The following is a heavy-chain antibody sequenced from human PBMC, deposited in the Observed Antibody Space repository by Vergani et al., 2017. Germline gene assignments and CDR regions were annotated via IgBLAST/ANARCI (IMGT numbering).Heavy chain of an antibody. D-gene: IGHD3-3*01. J-gene: IGHJ4*02. CDR2: INSDGSST. CDR3: AREKAGVVIDY. CDR1: GFTFSRYW. Sequence: EVQLVESGGGLVQPGGSLRLSCAASGFTFSRYWLHWVRQAPGKGLVWVSRINSDGSSTSYADSVKGRFTISRDNAQNTRYLQMNSLRAEDTAVYYCAREKAGVVIDYWGQGTLVTVSS. V-gene: IGHV3-74*01.